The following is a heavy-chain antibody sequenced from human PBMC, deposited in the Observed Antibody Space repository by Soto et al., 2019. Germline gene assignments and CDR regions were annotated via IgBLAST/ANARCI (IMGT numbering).Heavy chain of an antibody. CDR3: ARKSRGYRCYAIAY. D-gene: IGHD5-12*01. J-gene: IGHJ4*02. CDR1: GGSISSGDSH. V-gene: IGHV4-30-4*01. CDR2: IYYSGST. Sequence: QVQLQESGPGLVKPSQTLSLTCTVSGGSISSGDSHWSWIRQPPGKGLERIGYIYYSGSTYYNPSLKSRVPISVATSKNQFSLTMNSVTAADSAVYYCARKSRGYRCYAIAYWCQGTLVTVSS.